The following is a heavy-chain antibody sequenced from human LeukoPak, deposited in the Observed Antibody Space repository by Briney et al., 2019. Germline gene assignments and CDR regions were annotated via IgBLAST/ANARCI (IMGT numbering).Heavy chain of an antibody. V-gene: IGHV3-23*01. J-gene: IGHJ4*02. CDR2: ISSSGGRT. Sequence: GGSLRLSCAASGFTFSNYAMSWVRQAPGKGLEWVSTISSSGGRTYYADSVKGRFTISRDNTKNTLYLQMNSLRAEDTAVYYCASSTSLLWFGESGYFDYWGQGTLVTVSS. D-gene: IGHD3-10*01. CDR1: GFTFSNYA. CDR3: ASSTSLLWFGESGYFDY.